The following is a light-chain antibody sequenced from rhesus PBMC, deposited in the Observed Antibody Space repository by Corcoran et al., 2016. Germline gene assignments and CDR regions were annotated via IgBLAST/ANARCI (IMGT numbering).Light chain of an antibody. CDR3: QQSSNLWT. J-gene: IGKJ1*01. Sequence: ETVVTQSPATLALSPGERVTLPCRASQSVGSYLAWYQQTPGQDHRLLIYGGSSRATGIPESFRGRGSGTDFPLTISSLEPEDVGVYYCQQSSNLWTFGQGTKVEIK. CDR2: GGS. CDR1: QSVGSY. V-gene: IGKV3-24*04.